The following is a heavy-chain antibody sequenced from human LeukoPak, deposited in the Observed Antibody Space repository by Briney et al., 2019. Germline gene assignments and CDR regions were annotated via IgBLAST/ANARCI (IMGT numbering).Heavy chain of an antibody. J-gene: IGHJ4*02. CDR2: IFYSGSS. V-gene: IGHV4-59*01. CDR3: AGRAARFFDY. CDR1: GDSLNSYY. D-gene: IGHD6-25*01. Sequence: SETLPLTCTVSGDSLNSYYWSWIRQPPGEGLQWIGYIFYSGSSNYNASLRSRVAISVDTSKNQFSMKLTSVTAADTAVYYCAGRAARFFDYWGQGILVTVSS.